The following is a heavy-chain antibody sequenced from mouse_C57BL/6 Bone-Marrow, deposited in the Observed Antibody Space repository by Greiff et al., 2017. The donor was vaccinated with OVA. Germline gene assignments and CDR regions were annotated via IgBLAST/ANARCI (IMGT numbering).Heavy chain of an antibody. D-gene: IGHD3-1*01. CDR3: ASLGAYYYDY. CDR1: GYTFTSYG. Sequence: VQLQQSGAELARPGASVKLSCKASGYTFTSYGISWVKQRTGQGLEWIGEIYPRSGNTYYNEKFKGKATLTADKSSSTAYMELHSLTSEDSAVDFCASLGAYYYDYWGQGTTLTVSS. V-gene: IGHV1-81*01. CDR2: IYPRSGNT. J-gene: IGHJ2*01.